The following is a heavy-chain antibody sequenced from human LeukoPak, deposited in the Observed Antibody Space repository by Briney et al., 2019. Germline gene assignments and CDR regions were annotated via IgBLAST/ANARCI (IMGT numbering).Heavy chain of an antibody. V-gene: IGHV3-23*01. D-gene: IGHD5-12*01. J-gene: IGHJ4*02. CDR1: GFTFS. CDR2: ISGSGGSA. CDR3: SKADSDHDWGFFDY. Sequence: GGTLRLSCVVSGFTFSMSWVRQAPGKGLEWVSAISGSGGSAYYADSVKGGFTISRDNSKNTLFPQMNSLRAEETAVYYCSKADSDHDWGFFDYWGQGTLVTVSS.